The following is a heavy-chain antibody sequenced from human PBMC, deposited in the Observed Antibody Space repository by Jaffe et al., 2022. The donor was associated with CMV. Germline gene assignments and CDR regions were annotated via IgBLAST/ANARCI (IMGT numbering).Heavy chain of an antibody. CDR1: GFTFSNAW. D-gene: IGHD4-4*01. CDR3: TTPTYRNYYMDV. V-gene: IGHV3-15*01. J-gene: IGHJ6*03. CDR2: IKSKTDGGTT. Sequence: EVQLVESGGGLVKPGGSLRLSCAASGFTFSNAWMSWVRQAPGKGLEWVGRIKSKTDGGTTDYAAPVKGRFTISRDDSKNTLYLQMNSLKTEDTAVYYCTTPTYRNYYMDVWGKGTTVTVSS.